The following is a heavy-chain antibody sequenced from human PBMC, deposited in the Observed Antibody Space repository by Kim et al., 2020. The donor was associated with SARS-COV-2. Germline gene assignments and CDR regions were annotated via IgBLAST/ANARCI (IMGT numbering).Heavy chain of an antibody. V-gene: IGHV4-30-2*05. D-gene: IGHD3-9*01. CDR3: ARWSVLRYFDWLLDYFDY. J-gene: IGHJ4*02. Sequence: KSRVTISVDTSKNQFSLKLSSVTAADTAVYYCARWSVLRYFDWLLDYFDYWGQGTLVTVSS.